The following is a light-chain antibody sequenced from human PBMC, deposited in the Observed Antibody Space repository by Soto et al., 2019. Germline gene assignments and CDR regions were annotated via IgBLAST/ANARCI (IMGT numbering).Light chain of an antibody. CDR2: GAS. CDR3: QQYYKWPPFT. CDR1: QTVSNN. V-gene: IGKV3-15*01. J-gene: IGKJ4*01. Sequence: EIVMTQSPATLSMYPGERVSISCRASQTVSNNLAWYQQKPGQAPRLLIYGASTRAIGVAARFSGSGSGTEFSIIIISRQSEDFAVYYCQQYYKWPPFTFGGGTVVDIK.